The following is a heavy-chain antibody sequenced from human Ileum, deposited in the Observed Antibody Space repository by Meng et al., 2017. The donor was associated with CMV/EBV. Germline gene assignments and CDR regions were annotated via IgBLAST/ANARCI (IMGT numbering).Heavy chain of an antibody. CDR1: GFIFSSYS. CDR2: IGSSNSYI. Sequence: GESLRLSCAASGFIFSSYSMNCVRQAPGEGLEWVSSIGSSNSYIYYADSVKGRFTISRDNAEKSLYLQMNSLRVEDTAVYYCARAEGGWPPGGFDPWGQGTLVTVSS. J-gene: IGHJ5*02. D-gene: IGHD6-19*01. V-gene: IGHV3-21*01. CDR3: ARAEGGWPPGGFDP.